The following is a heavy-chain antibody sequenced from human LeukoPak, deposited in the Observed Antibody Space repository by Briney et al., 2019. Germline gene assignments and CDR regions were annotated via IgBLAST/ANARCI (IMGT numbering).Heavy chain of an antibody. CDR1: GFTFSSSA. D-gene: IGHD6-19*01. V-gene: IGHV3-23*01. Sequence: PGGSLRLSCAASGFTFSSSAMGWVRQAPGKGLEWVATISGSGGSTYYADSVKGQFTVSRDNSKNTLYLQMNSLRAEDTAVYYRAKEGRSGWSKFFDYWGQGTLVTVPS. CDR3: AKEGRSGWSKFFDY. J-gene: IGHJ4*02. CDR2: ISGSGGST.